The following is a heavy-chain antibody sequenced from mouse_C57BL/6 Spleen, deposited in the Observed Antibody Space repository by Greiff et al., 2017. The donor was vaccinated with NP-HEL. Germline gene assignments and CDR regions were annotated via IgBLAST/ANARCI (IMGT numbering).Heavy chain of an antibody. V-gene: IGHV1-18*01. D-gene: IGHD2-4*01. J-gene: IGHJ3*01. CDR2: INPNNGGT. Sequence: EVQRVESGPELVKPGASVKIPCKASGYTFTDYNMDWVKQSHGKSLEWIGDINPNNGGTIYNQKFKGKATLTVDKSSSTAYMELRSLTSEDTAVYYCARGGGDYDGDWFAYWGQGTLVTVSA. CDR1: GYTFTDYN. CDR3: ARGGGDYDGDWFAY.